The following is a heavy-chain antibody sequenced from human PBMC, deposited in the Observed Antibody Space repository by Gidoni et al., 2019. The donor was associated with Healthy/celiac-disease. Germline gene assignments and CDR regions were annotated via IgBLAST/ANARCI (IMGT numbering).Heavy chain of an antibody. CDR3: AKDFIQL. Sequence: EVQLLESGGGLVQPGGSLRPSCAYSGFTLSSYAMSWVRLAPGKGLGWVSAFSGSGGNTYYADSVKGRFTISRDNSKNTLYLQMNSVRAEDTAVYYCAKDFIQLRGQGTLVTVSS. V-gene: IGHV3-23*01. CDR2: FSGSGGNT. J-gene: IGHJ4*02. D-gene: IGHD5-18*01. CDR1: GFTLSSYA.